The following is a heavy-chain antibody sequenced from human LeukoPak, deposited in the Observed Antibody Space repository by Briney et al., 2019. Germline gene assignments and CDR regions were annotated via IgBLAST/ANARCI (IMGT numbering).Heavy chain of an antibody. Sequence: EGSLRLSCAASGFIFSTYSMVWVRQAPGKGLEWVSSISSSGSYRYYADSVKGRFTISRDNAKNSLCLHMNSLRAEDTAVYYCARVREAAAFDSWSQGTLVTVSS. D-gene: IGHD2-2*01. CDR2: ISSSGSYR. CDR3: ARVREAAAFDS. CDR1: GFIFSTYS. V-gene: IGHV3-21*06. J-gene: IGHJ4*02.